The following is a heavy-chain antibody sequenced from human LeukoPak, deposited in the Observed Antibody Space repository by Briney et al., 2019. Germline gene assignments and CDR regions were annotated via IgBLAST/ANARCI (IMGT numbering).Heavy chain of an antibody. J-gene: IGHJ6*03. D-gene: IGHD1-1*01. CDR2: ISAYNGNT. Sequence: ASVKVSCKASGYTFTSYGISWVRQAPGQGLEWMGWISAYNGNTNYAQKLQGRVTMTTDTSTSTAYMELRSLRSDDTAVYYCARESGIRDYYYYYYMDVWGKGTTVTISS. CDR1: GYTFTSYG. CDR3: ARESGIRDYYYYYYMDV. V-gene: IGHV1-18*01.